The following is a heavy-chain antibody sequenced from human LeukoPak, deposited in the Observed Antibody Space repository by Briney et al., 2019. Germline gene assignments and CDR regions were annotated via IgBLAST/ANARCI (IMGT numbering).Heavy chain of an antibody. CDR3: ARGPGVRGLD. V-gene: IGHV4-34*01. CDR1: GGSFSGYY. Sequence: NTSKTLSLTCAVYGGSFSGYYWSWIRQPPGKGLEWIGEINHSGSTNYNPSLKSRVTISVDTSKNQFSLKLSSVTAADTAVYYCARGPGVRGLDWGQGTLVTVSS. CDR2: INHSGST. J-gene: IGHJ4*02. D-gene: IGHD3-3*01.